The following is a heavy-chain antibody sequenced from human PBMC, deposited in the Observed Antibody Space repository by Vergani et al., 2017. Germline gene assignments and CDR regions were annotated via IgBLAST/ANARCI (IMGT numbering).Heavy chain of an antibody. CDR3: ARDLAYCHEGSCAL. CDR1: GFTFNRYG. J-gene: IGHJ1*01. Sequence: QVQLVQSGGGVVQPGGSLRLSCVASGFTFNRYGMPWVRQAPGKGLEWVAYVLFDGSNEYYADSVKGRFIVSRDNSNDALYLQMNIRRTDDTAVYYCARDLAYCHEGSCALWGQGSVVTVSS. CDR2: VLFDGSNE. V-gene: IGHV3-30*02. D-gene: IGHD2-15*01.